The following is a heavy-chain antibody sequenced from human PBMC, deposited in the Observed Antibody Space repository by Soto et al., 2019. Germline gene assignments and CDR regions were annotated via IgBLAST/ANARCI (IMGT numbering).Heavy chain of an antibody. CDR3: ARPRGNYYDSSGYDY. CDR1: GYSFTSYW. CDR2: IDPSDSYT. Sequence: GESLKISCKGSGYSFTSYWISWVRQMPGKGLEWMGRIDPSDSYTNYSPSFQGHVTISADKSISTAYLQWISLKASDTAMYYCARPRGNYYDSSGYDYWGQGTLVTVSS. J-gene: IGHJ4*02. V-gene: IGHV5-10-1*01. D-gene: IGHD3-22*01.